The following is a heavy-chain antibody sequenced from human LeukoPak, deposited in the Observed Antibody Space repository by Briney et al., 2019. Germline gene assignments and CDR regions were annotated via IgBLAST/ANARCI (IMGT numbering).Heavy chain of an antibody. CDR3: ARASAAGSSFDY. CDR1: GFTFSSYA. Sequence: GGSLRLSCAASGFTFSSYAMHWVRQAPGKGLEWVAVISYDGSNKYYADSVKGRFTISRDNSKNTLYLQMNSLRAEDTAVYYCARASAAGSSFDYWGQGTLVTVSS. D-gene: IGHD6-13*01. CDR2: ISYDGSNK. V-gene: IGHV3-30-3*01. J-gene: IGHJ4*02.